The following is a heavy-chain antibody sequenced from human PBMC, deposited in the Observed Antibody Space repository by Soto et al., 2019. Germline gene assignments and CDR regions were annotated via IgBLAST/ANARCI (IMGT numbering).Heavy chain of an antibody. CDR3: ARSPEATVTAFDY. CDR2: FFYSGST. J-gene: IGHJ4*02. CDR1: GGSISSGGYY. Sequence: QVQLRESGPGLVKPSQTLSLTCTVSGGSISSGGYYWSWIRQHPGKGLEWFGYFFYSGSTYYNPSLKSRVTISVDTSKNQFSLKLSSVTAADTAVYYCARSPEATVTAFDYWGQGTLVTVSS. D-gene: IGHD4-17*01. V-gene: IGHV4-31*03.